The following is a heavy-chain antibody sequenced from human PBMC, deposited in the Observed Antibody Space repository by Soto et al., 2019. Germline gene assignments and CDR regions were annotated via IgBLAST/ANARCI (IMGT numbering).Heavy chain of an antibody. V-gene: IGHV1-18*01. CDR2: ISAYNGNT. J-gene: IGHJ5*02. CDR1: GYTFTSYG. CDR3: AMHTKTGTTVVDP. D-gene: IGHD1-1*01. Sequence: ASVKVSCKASGYTFTSYGISWVRQAPGQGLEWVGWISAYNGNTNYAQKLQGRVTMTTDTSTSTAYMELRSLRSDDTAVYYCAMHTKTGTTVVDPWGQGTLVTVSS.